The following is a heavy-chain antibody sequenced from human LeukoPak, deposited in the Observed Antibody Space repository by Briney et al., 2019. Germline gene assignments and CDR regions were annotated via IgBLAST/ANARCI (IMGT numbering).Heavy chain of an antibody. CDR1: GFTFSSYS. CDR3: VVDPGIAAAGTWH. J-gene: IGHJ4*02. CDR2: ISSSSSTI. D-gene: IGHD6-13*01. Sequence: GGSLRLSCAASGFTFSSYSMNWVRQAPGKGLEWVSYISSSSSTIYYADSVKGRFTISRDNAKNSLYLQMNSLRAEDTAVYYCVVDPGIAAAGTWHWGQGTLVTVCS. V-gene: IGHV3-48*01.